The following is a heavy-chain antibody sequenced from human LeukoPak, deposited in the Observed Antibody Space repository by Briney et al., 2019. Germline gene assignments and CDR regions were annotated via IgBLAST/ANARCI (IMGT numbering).Heavy chain of an antibody. D-gene: IGHD3/OR15-3a*01. CDR3: ARGGLISLANTPLGAFDI. Sequence: SETLSLTCTVSGGSISSGSYYWSWIRQPAGKGLEWIGRIYTSGSTNYNPSLKSRVTISVDTSKNQFSLKLSSVTPEDTAVYYCARGGLISLANTPLGAFDIWGQGTMVSVSS. CDR2: IYTSGST. CDR1: GGSISSGSYY. V-gene: IGHV4-61*02. J-gene: IGHJ3*02.